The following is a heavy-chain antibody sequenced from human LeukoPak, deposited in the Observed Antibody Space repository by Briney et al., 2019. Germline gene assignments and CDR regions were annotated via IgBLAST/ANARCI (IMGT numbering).Heavy chain of an antibody. CDR2: IYYSGST. CDR1: GGSISSSSYN. V-gene: IGHV4-39*01. J-gene: IGHJ4*02. D-gene: IGHD3-16*01. Sequence: SETLSLTCTVSGGSISSSSYNWGRIRQPPGKGLEWIGSIYYSGSTYYNPSLKSRVTISVDTSKNQFSLKLSSVTAADTAVYYCASPGGGPTDYWGQGTLVTVSS. CDR3: ASPGGGPTDY.